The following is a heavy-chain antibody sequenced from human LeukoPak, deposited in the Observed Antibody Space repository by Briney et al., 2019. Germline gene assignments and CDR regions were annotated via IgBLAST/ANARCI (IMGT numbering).Heavy chain of an antibody. CDR1: GFTVSSNY. Sequence: GGSLRLSCVASGFTVSSNYMSWVRQAPRKGLEWVSHIYSGGSTYYADSVTGRFTISRDNSKDTLYLQMNSLRAEDTAVYYCARALSAVGGTWYFDYWGQGTLVTVSS. CDR3: ARALSAVGGTWYFDY. CDR2: IYSGGST. D-gene: IGHD6-19*01. V-gene: IGHV3-53*01. J-gene: IGHJ4*02.